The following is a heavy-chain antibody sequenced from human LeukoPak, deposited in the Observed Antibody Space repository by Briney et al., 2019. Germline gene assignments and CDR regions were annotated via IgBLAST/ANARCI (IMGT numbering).Heavy chain of an antibody. Sequence: GGSLKISCKGSGYTFSRYWIGGVRQVPGKGLEWMGNVYPGDSDTRYSPSLQGQVTISVDTSIDTAYLQWSSLKASDTAIYYCARQNDFRLDYWGQGTLVTVSS. CDR3: ARQNDFRLDY. CDR2: VYPGDSDT. V-gene: IGHV5-51*01. J-gene: IGHJ4*02. D-gene: IGHD3-3*01. CDR1: GYTFSRYW.